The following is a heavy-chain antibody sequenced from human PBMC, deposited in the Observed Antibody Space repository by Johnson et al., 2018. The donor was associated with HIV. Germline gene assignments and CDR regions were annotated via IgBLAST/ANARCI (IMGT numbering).Heavy chain of an antibody. CDR3: AKLSDNDGFDI. CDR1: GFIVSNNY. J-gene: IGHJ3*02. V-gene: IGHV3-66*01. CDR2: IYSGGST. Sequence: VQLVESGGGLIQPGGSLRLSCAASGFIVSNNYMSWVRQAPGKGLEWVSLIYSGGSTYYAESVKGRFTISRDNSKNTVFLQMNRLRAEDTALYYCAKLSDNDGFDIWGQGTMVAVSS. D-gene: IGHD6-25*01.